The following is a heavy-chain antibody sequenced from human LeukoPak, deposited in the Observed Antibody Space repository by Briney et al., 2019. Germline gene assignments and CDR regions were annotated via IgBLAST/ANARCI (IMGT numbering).Heavy chain of an antibody. D-gene: IGHD4-23*01. Sequence: PGGSLRLSCVVSGFTFSSYWMSWVRQAPGKGLEWVANIKQDGSEKYYVDSVKGRFTMSRDNAKNSLYLQMNSLRAEDTAVYYCARDGYSTTVVTQGAFDIWGQGTMVTVSS. CDR3: ARDGYSTTVVTQGAFDI. J-gene: IGHJ3*02. CDR2: IKQDGSEK. CDR1: GFTFSSYW. V-gene: IGHV3-7*01.